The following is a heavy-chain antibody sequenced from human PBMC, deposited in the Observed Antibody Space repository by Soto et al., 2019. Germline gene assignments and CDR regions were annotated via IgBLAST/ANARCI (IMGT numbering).Heavy chain of an antibody. CDR1: GYTFTSYD. CDR2: MNPNSGNT. Sequence: ASVKGAGKAAGYTFTSYDINWVRQATGQGLEWMGWMNPNSGNTGYAQKFQGRVTMTRNTSISTAYMELSSLRSEDTAVYYCARGMTTRGMDVWSQGTTVTVSS. CDR3: ARGMTTRGMDV. V-gene: IGHV1-8*01. D-gene: IGHD1-1*01. J-gene: IGHJ6*02.